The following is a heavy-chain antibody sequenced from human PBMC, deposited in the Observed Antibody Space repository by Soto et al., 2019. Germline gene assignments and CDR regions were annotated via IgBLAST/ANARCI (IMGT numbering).Heavy chain of an antibody. V-gene: IGHV1-46*01. Sequence: ASVKVSCKASGYTFTTYYLHWVRQAPGQGLEWMGIINPDTGSTSSAQNFRGRVSVTRDTSTSTVYMELYSLSSEDTAVYYCARDPNFSLTFHYYGMDVWGQGTKVTVSS. CDR1: GYTFTTYY. CDR2: INPDTGST. J-gene: IGHJ6*02. CDR3: ARDPNFSLTFHYYGMDV.